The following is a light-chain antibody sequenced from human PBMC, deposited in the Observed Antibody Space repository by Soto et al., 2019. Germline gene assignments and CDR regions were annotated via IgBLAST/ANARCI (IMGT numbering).Light chain of an antibody. Sequence: QPVLTQPPSASGTPGQRVTISCSGSSSNIGRNTVNWYQQLPGTAPKLLIYNNNQRPSGVPDRFSGSKSGTSASLAISGLQSEDEADYYCAAWDDSLNSPGFGGGTKLTVL. CDR2: NNN. V-gene: IGLV1-44*01. CDR1: SSNIGRNT. J-gene: IGLJ2*01. CDR3: AAWDDSLNSPG.